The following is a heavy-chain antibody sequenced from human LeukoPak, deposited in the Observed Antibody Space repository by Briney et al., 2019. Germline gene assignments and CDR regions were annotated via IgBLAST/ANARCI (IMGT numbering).Heavy chain of an antibody. J-gene: IGHJ5*02. V-gene: IGHV4-59*01. Sequence: SETLSLTCTVSGGSISSYYWSWIRQPPGKGLEWIVYIYYSGSTNYNPSLKSRVTISVDTSKNQFSLKLSSVTAADTAVYYCARDLVPAAGGRWFDPWGQGTLVTVSS. CDR2: IYYSGST. D-gene: IGHD2-2*01. CDR1: GGSISSYY. CDR3: ARDLVPAAGGRWFDP.